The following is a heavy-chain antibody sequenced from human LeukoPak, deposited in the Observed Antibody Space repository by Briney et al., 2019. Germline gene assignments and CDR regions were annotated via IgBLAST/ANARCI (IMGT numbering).Heavy chain of an antibody. D-gene: IGHD3-10*01. J-gene: IGHJ6*03. Sequence: ASVKVSCKASGYTFTSYGISWVRQAPGQGLEWMGWISAYNGNTNYAQKLQGRVTMTTDTSTSTAYMELRSLRSDDTAVYYCARVDDEEVLQNYYYYYMDVWGKGTTVTVSS. V-gene: IGHV1-18*01. CDR2: ISAYNGNT. CDR1: GYTFTSYG. CDR3: ARVDDEEVLQNYYYYYMDV.